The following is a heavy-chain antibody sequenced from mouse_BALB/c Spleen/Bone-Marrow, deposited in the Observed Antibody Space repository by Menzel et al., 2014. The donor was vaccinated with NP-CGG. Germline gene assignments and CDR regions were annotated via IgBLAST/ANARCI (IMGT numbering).Heavy chain of an antibody. D-gene: IGHD1-1*01. J-gene: IGHJ2*01. CDR3: ARSGSSSGYFDY. V-gene: IGHV5-17*02. CDR2: ISXGSSTI. Sequence: EVMLVESGGGLVQPGGSRKLSCAASGFTFSSXAXHWVXQAPXXGXXWVXXISXGSSTIYYADTVMGRFTISRDNPKNTLLLQMTSLRSEDTAMYYCARSGSSSGYFDYWGQGTTLTVSS. CDR1: GFTFSSXA.